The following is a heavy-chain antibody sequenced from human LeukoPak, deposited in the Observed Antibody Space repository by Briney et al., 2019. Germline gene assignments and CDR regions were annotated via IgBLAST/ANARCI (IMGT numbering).Heavy chain of an antibody. V-gene: IGHV1-69*04. CDR1: GGTFSSYA. CDR2: IIPILGIA. CDR3: ARDRGGALKYPGTGAFDI. D-gene: IGHD3-16*01. Sequence: ASVKVSCKASGGTFSSYANSWVRQAPGQGLEWMGRIIPILGIANYAQKFQGRVTITADKSTSTAYMELSSLRSEDTAVYYCARDRGGALKYPGTGAFDIWGQGTMVTVSS. J-gene: IGHJ3*02.